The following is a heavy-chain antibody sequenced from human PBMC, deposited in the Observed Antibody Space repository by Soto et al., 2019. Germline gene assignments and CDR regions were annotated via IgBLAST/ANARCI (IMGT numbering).Heavy chain of an antibody. CDR3: ARDQTDDYGDEKSGALAI. V-gene: IGHV3-23*01. J-gene: IGHJ3*02. CDR2: ISGSGGST. Sequence: EVQLLESGGGLVQPGGSLRLSCAASGFTFSSYAMSWVRQAPGKGLEWVSAISGSGGSTYYADSVKGRFTISRDNSKNTLYLQMNTVGAEDTAVYYCARDQTDDYGDEKSGALAICGDGPIDTVSS. D-gene: IGHD4-17*01. CDR1: GFTFSSYA.